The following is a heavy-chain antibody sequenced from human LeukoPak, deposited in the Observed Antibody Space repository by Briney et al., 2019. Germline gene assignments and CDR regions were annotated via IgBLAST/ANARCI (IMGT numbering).Heavy chain of an antibody. CDR1: GFTFSGSA. V-gene: IGHV3-73*01. CDR2: IRSKANSYAT. CDR3: TSDYDSSGYYYGVPDY. D-gene: IGHD3-22*01. Sequence: PGGSLRLSCAASGFTFSGSAMHWVRQASGKGLEWVGRIRSKANSYATAYAASVKGRFTISRDDSKNTAYLQMNSLKTEDTAMYYCTSDYDSSGYYYGVPDYWGQGTLVTVSS. J-gene: IGHJ4*02.